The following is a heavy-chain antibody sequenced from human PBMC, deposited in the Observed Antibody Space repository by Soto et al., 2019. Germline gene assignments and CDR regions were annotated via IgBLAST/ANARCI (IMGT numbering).Heavy chain of an antibody. J-gene: IGHJ4*02. D-gene: IGHD6-13*01. Sequence: PGGSLRLSCAAPGFTVSNNYMRWVRQAPGKGLEWVSLIYSGGNTHYADSVKGRFTISRDNSKNTLFLQMNSLRVEDTAVYYCARDPPGIAASGAGGWGQGTLVTVSS. CDR3: ARDPPGIAASGAGG. V-gene: IGHV3-53*01. CDR1: GFTVSNNY. CDR2: IYSGGNT.